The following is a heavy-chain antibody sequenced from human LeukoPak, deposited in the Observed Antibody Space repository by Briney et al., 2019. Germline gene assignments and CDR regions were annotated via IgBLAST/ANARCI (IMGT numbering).Heavy chain of an antibody. Sequence: GGSLRLSCAASGFTFSSYGMHWVRQAPGKGLEWMAVIEYDGTTKYYADSVKGRFTISRDNSKNTLYLQMNSLRAEDTAVYYCAKVVIYYGMDVWGQGTTVTVSS. CDR1: GFTFSSYG. V-gene: IGHV3-30*18. CDR3: AKVVIYYGMDV. CDR2: IEYDGTTK. J-gene: IGHJ6*02.